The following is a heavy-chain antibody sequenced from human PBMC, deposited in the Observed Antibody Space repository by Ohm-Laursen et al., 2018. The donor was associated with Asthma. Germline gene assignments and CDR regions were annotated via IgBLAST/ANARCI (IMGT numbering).Heavy chain of an antibody. CDR3: ARSTAGPYNWFDP. Sequence: SVKVSCKASGGTFSSYAISWVRQAPGQGLEWMGGIIPIFGTANYAQKFQGRVTITADESTSTAYMELSSLRSEDTAVYYCARSTAGPYNWFDPWGQGTLVTVSS. J-gene: IGHJ5*02. CDR1: GGTFSSYA. CDR2: IIPIFGTA. D-gene: IGHD4-17*01. V-gene: IGHV1-69*13.